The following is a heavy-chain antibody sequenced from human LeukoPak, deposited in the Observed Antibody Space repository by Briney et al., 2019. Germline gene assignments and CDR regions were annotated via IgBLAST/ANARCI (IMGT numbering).Heavy chain of an antibody. J-gene: IGHJ3*02. CDR3: ARGNPSSGDAFDI. CDR2: IYYSGST. D-gene: IGHD6-19*01. Sequence: PSETLSLTCTVSGGSISGYYCIWIRQPPGKGLEWVGYIYYSGSTSYNPSLRSRVTISVDTSKIQFSLKVSSVTASDTAAYYCARGNPSSGDAFDIWGRGTKVTVSS. V-gene: IGHV4-59*08. CDR1: GGSISGYY.